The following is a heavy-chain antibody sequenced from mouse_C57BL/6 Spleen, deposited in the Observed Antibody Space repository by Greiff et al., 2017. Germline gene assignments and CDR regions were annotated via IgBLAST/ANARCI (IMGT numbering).Heavy chain of an antibody. V-gene: IGHV1-50*01. Sequence: QVQLQQPGAELVKPGASVKLSCKASGYTFTSYWMQWVKQRPGQGLEWIGEIDPSDSCTKYNEKFKGKATLTVDTTSSTAYMQLSSLTSEDSAVYYCAGRCPAPTTVVATNYAVDYWGQGTSVTVSS. D-gene: IGHD1-1*01. J-gene: IGHJ4*01. CDR2: IDPSDSCT. CDR3: AGRCPAPTTVVATNYAVDY. CDR1: GYTFTSYW.